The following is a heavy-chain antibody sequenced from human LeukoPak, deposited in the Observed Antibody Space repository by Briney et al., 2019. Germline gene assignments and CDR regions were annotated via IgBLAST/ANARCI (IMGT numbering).Heavy chain of an antibody. CDR1: GLTFSSYA. D-gene: IGHD3-10*01. CDR2: ISGSGDIT. V-gene: IGHV3-23*01. Sequence: GGSLRLSCAASGLTFSSYAMTWVRQAPGKGLEWVSAISGSGDITHYADSVKGRFTISRDNSKNTLYLQMNSLRAEDTAVYYCAKDPSRIAVVRGASGAFDIWGQGTMVTVSS. CDR3: AKDPSRIAVVRGASGAFDI. J-gene: IGHJ3*02.